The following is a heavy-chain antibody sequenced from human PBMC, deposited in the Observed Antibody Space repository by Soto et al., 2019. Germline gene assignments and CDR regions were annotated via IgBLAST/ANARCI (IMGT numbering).Heavy chain of an antibody. D-gene: IGHD3-22*01. Sequence: GESLKISCNGSGYSFTSYWIGCVRQMPGKSLDWMGIIYPGDSDTRYSQAFQGQVTVSAEECISTAYLQWSSLKDSETDMYYCARREIDSSGFSFDYWGQGTLVTVSS. CDR3: ARREIDSSGFSFDY. J-gene: IGHJ4*02. CDR1: GYSFTSYW. V-gene: IGHV5-51*01. CDR2: IYPGDSDT.